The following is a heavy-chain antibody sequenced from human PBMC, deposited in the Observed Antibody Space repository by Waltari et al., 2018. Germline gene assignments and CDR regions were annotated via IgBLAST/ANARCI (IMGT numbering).Heavy chain of an antibody. J-gene: IGHJ6*02. D-gene: IGHD4-17*01. CDR3: ARVLTTVTTHVPEYYYYGMDV. CDR1: GFTFSSSW. CDR2: IKQDGSEK. V-gene: IGHV3-7*01. Sequence: EVQLVESGGGLVQPGGSLRLSCAAAGFTFSSSWMSWVRQAPGKGLEWVANIKQDGSEKYYVDSVKGRNTISRDNTKNSLYLQMNSLRAEDTAVYYCARVLTTVTTHVPEYYYYGMDVWGQGTTVTVSS.